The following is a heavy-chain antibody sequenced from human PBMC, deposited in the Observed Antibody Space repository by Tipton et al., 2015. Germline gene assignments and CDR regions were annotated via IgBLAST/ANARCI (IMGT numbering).Heavy chain of an antibody. Sequence: QLVQSGGGLVQPGGSLRLSCAASGFTFNSYDMGWVRQAPGKGLEWVSSITGSGARSYYADSVKGRFTISRDNSKKTLYLQMNSLRAEDTAVYYCAKERTYYDFWSGYYQGAFDSWGQGTLVTVSS. J-gene: IGHJ4*02. CDR3: AKERTYYDFWSGYYQGAFDS. CDR1: GFTFNSYD. V-gene: IGHV3-23*04. D-gene: IGHD3-3*01. CDR2: ITGSGARS.